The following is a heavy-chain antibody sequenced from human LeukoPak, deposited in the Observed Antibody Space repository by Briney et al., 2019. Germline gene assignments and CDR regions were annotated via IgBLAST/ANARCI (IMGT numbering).Heavy chain of an antibody. CDR3: ARGKSRLSSSTSCHFDY. V-gene: IGHV4-34*01. CDR1: GGSFSGYY. J-gene: IGHJ4*02. D-gene: IGHD2-2*01. Sequence: PSETLSLTCAVSGGSFSGYYWSWIRQPPGKGLEWIGEINHSGSTNYNPSLKSRVTISVDTSKNQFSLKLSSVTAADTAVYCCARGKSRLSSSTSCHFDYWGQGTLVTVSP. CDR2: INHSGST.